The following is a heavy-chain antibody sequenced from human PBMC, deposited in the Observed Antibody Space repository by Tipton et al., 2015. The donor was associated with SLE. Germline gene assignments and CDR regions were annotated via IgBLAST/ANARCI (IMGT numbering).Heavy chain of an antibody. J-gene: IGHJ4*02. D-gene: IGHD4-17*01. CDR2: INTGSGYT. CDR3: ARVPDDYGDYLDY. CDR1: GYTFTTYA. Sequence: QLVQSGSELKKPGASVKVSCKASGYTFTTYALNWVRQAPGQGLEWMGWINTGSGYTTYSQKFQGRVTMTRDISASTVFVELSSLKSEDTALYFCARVPDDYGDYLDYWGQGTLVAVSS. V-gene: IGHV1-3*04.